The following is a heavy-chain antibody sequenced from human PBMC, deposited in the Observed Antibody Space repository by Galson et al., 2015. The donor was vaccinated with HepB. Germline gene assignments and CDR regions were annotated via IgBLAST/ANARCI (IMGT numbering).Heavy chain of an antibody. J-gene: IGHJ4*02. Sequence: SVKVSCKASGYTFTGYYMHWVRQAPGQGLEWMGWINPNSGGTNYAQKFQGRVTMTRDKSISTAYMELNRLRSDDTAVYYCARDRSRGWLAGWGQGTLVTVSS. CDR3: ARDRSRGWLAG. CDR1: GYTFTGYY. D-gene: IGHD6-19*01. CDR2: INPNSGGT. V-gene: IGHV1-2*02.